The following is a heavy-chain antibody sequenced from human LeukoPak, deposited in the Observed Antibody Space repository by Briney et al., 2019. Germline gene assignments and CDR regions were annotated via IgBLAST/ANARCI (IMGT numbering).Heavy chain of an antibody. CDR3: ARDLTPGWYFDL. CDR2: IYYSGST. V-gene: IGHV4-30-4*08. J-gene: IGHJ2*01. CDR1: GGSISSGDYY. D-gene: IGHD4-23*01. Sequence: PSQTLSLTCTVSGGSISSGDYYWSWIRQPPGKDLEWIGYIYYSGSTYYNPSLKSRVTISVDTSKNQFSLKLSSVTAADTAVYYCARDLTPGWYFDLWGRGTLVTVSS.